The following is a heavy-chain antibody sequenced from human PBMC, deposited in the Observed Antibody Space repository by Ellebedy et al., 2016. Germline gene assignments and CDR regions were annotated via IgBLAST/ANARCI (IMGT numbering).Heavy chain of an antibody. CDR2: INTDGSST. CDR3: AKDQIEPPPSYDVPAAGATDYYDIDV. D-gene: IGHD6-13*01. Sequence: GESLKISCAASGFTFSNYWMYWVRQAPGKGLVWVSRINTDGSSTTYADSVKGRFTISRDNSKNTLYLQMNSLRAEDSAVYYCAKDQIEPPPSYDVPAAGATDYYDIDVWGQGTTVTVSS. J-gene: IGHJ6*02. CDR1: GFTFSNYW. V-gene: IGHV3-74*03.